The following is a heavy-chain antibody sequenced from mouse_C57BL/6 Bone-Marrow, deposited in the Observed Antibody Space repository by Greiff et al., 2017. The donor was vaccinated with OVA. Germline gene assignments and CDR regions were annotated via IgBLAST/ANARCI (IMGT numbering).Heavy chain of an antibody. V-gene: IGHV1-81*01. CDR3: AREWITTVARYFDV. D-gene: IGHD1-1*01. J-gene: IGHJ1*03. Sequence: QVQLQQSGAELARPGASVKLSCKASGYTFTSYGISWVKQRTGQGLEWIGEIYPRSGNTYYNEKFKGKATLTADKSSSTAYMELCSLTSEDSAVYFCAREWITTVARYFDVWGTGTTVTVSS. CDR1: GYTFTSYG. CDR2: IYPRSGNT.